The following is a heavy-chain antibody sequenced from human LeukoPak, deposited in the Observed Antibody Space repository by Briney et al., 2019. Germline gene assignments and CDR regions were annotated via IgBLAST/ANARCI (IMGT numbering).Heavy chain of an antibody. CDR3: ARDQVVVVPARYYYMDV. CDR1: GYTFTGYY. Sequence: ASVKVSCKASGYTFTGYYMHWVRQAPGQGLEWMGWINPNSGGTNYAQKFQGRVTMTRDTFISTAYMELSRLRSDDTAVYYCARDQVVVVPARYYYMDVWGKGTTVTVSS. CDR2: INPNSGGT. J-gene: IGHJ6*03. V-gene: IGHV1-2*02. D-gene: IGHD2-2*01.